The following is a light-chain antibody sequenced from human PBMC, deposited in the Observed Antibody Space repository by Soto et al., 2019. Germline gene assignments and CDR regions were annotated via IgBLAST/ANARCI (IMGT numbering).Light chain of an antibody. CDR2: EVN. CDR3: CSGAGSNNYV. CDR1: PSDVGGYNY. J-gene: IGLJ1*01. Sequence: QSALTQPASVSGSHGQSITISCTGTPSDVGGYNYVSWYQQHPGKAPKLVIFEVNKRPSGVPDRFSGSKSGNTASLTVSGLQADDEADYYCCSGAGSNNYVFGTGTKLTVL. V-gene: IGLV2-8*01.